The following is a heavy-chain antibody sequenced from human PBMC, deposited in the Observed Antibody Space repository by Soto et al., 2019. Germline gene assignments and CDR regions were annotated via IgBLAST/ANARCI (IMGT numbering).Heavy chain of an antibody. CDR3: AKHSYDSAIDY. V-gene: IGHV3-30*18. D-gene: IGHD1-1*01. CDR1: GFTFSSYG. CDR2: ILYDGSYK. Sequence: GGSLRLSCAASGFTFSSYGMHWARQAPGKGLEWVAIILYDGSYKYCADSVKGRFTISRDNSKNTLYLEMSSLRAEDSSLYYCAKHSYDSAIDYWGQGTLVTVSS. J-gene: IGHJ4*02.